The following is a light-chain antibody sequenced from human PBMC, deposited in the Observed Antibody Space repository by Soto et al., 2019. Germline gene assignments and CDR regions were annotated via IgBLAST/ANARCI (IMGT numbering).Light chain of an antibody. CDR1: QSVSSTY. J-gene: IGKJ5*01. CDR3: HQRGIWPPIT. CDR2: GPS. V-gene: IGKV3D-20*02. Sequence: EVVLTQSPGTLSLSSGERATLSCRASQSVSSTYLAWYQQKPGQAPRLLIYGPSSRATGIPARFSGSGSGTDFTLTISSLEPEDFAVYYCHQRGIWPPITFGQGTRLEIK.